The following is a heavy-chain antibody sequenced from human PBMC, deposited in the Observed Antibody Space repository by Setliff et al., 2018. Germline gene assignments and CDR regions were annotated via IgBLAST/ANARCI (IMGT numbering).Heavy chain of an antibody. Sequence: KPSETLSLTCTVSGGSISSSYWSWTRQPPGKGLEWIGYFYHSGSMNYNPSLKGRVTMSVDTSNNQLSLKLTSVSAADTAVYYCARAYYYGSGNSHKYYMDVWGKGTAVTVSS. CDR1: GGSISSSY. V-gene: IGHV4-4*09. J-gene: IGHJ6*03. D-gene: IGHD3-10*01. CDR3: ARAYYYGSGNSHKYYMDV. CDR2: FYHSGSM.